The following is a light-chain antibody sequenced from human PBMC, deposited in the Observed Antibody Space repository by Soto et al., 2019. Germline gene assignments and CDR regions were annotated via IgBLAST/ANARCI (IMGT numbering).Light chain of an antibody. J-gene: IGLJ1*01. CDR1: SSNIGTNA. V-gene: IGLV1-44*01. CDR3: AAWDDSLNGYV. CDR2: NNN. Sequence: PVLTQPPSASGTPGQRVTISCSGGSSNIGTNAVNWYQQLPGTAPKLLIYNNNQRPSGVPDRFSGSKSGTSASLAISGLQSEDEADYYCAAWDDSLNGYVFGTGTKLTVL.